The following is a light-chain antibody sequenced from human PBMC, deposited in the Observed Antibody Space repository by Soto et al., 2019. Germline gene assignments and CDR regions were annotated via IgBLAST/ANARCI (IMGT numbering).Light chain of an antibody. V-gene: IGKV1-5*03. Sequence: DIQMTQSPSTLSASVGDIVTITCRASQTITNWLAWYQQKPGKAPRVLIYKTSSLESGVPSRFSGSGSGTEFTLTINGLQPDDFATYYCQQYESYWTFGQGTKVEIK. CDR3: QQYESYWT. CDR1: QTITNW. J-gene: IGKJ1*01. CDR2: KTS.